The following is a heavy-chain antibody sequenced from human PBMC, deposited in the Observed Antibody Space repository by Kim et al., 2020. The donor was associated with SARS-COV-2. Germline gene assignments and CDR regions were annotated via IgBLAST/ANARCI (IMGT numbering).Heavy chain of an antibody. D-gene: IGHD6-19*01. J-gene: IGHJ4*02. V-gene: IGHV3-21*01. CDR1: GFTFSSYS. CDR2: NSSSSRYI. Sequence: GGSLRLSCAASGFTFSSYSMNWVRQAPGKGLEWVSSNSSSSRYIYYADLVKGRFTISRDNAKNSLYLQMNSLRAEDTAVYYCLAVAGNFYWGQGTLVTVSS. CDR3: LAVAGNFY.